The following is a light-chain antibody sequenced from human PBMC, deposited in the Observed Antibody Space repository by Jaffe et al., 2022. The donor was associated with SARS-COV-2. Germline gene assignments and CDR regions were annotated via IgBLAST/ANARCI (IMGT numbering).Light chain of an antibody. CDR3: QQSYSTPPT. J-gene: IGKJ1*01. Sequence: DIQMTQSPSSLSASVGASVTITCRASQTISSNLNWYQQKPGTAPKLLIYAASSLESGVPSRFSGSGSGTDFTLTVSSLQPEDFATYYCQQSYSTPPTFGQGTKVEVK. CDR2: AAS. CDR1: QTISSN. V-gene: IGKV1-39*01.